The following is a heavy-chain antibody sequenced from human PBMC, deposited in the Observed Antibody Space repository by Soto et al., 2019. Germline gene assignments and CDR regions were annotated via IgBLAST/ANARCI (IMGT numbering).Heavy chain of an antibody. CDR1: GFTFSSYS. V-gene: IGHV3-48*02. D-gene: IGHD4-17*01. CDR2: ISSSSSTI. Sequence: GGSLRLSCAASGFTFSSYSMNWVRQAPGKGLEWVSYISSSSSTIYYADSVKGRFTISRDNAKNSLYLQMNSLRDEDTAVYYCARVSLMTTVTTHDAFDIWGQGTMVTVSS. J-gene: IGHJ3*02. CDR3: ARVSLMTTVTTHDAFDI.